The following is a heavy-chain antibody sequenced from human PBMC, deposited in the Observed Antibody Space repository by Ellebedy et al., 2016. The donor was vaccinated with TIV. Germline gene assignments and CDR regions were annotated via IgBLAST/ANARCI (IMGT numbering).Heavy chain of an antibody. V-gene: IGHV4-34*01. CDR3: ARYGAGSYGGWFDS. Sequence: SETLSLTXAVYDGSFSGYYWSWIRQPPGKGLEWIGEINHSGSTNYNPSLRSRATLSVDTSKNQFSLKLTSVTAADTAVYYCARYGAGSYGGWFDSWGQGFLVTVSS. CDR1: DGSFSGYY. CDR2: INHSGST. J-gene: IGHJ5*01. D-gene: IGHD3-10*01.